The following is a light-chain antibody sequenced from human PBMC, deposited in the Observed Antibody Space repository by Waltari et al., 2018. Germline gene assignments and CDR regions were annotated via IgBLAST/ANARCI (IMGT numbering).Light chain of an antibody. V-gene: IGKV3-11*01. CDR3: QQRRNWPLT. CDR1: PRVTWY. CDR2: DAS. J-gene: IGKJ4*01. Sequence: CRATPRVTWYLPWYQPVPGQAPSLLIADASNRATGIPARFSGSGSETDFTLTISSLQPEDSAVYYCQQRRNWPLTFGGGTKVEIK.